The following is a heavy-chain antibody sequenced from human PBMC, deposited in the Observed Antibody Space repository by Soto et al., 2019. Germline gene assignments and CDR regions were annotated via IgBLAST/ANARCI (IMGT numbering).Heavy chain of an antibody. CDR2: ISRDGSNK. D-gene: IGHD3-10*01. J-gene: IGHJ4*02. CDR1: GFTFRSYA. V-gene: IGHV3-30*04. CDR3: ARSRSGAVADSFDF. Sequence: PEGSLRLYCVDSGFTFRSYAIHWVRQAPGKGLEWVAVISRDGSNKYYVDSVKGRFTISRDNSKDTVYLQMNSLRDEDSAMFYCARSRSGAVADSFDFWGQGTLVTVSS.